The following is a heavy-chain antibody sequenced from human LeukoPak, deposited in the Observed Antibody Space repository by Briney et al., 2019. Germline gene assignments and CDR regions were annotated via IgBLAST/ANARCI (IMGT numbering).Heavy chain of an antibody. V-gene: IGHV4-39*07. CDR2: IYYSGST. CDR3: ARGEWFGEFHFDY. CDR1: GGSISSSSYY. Sequence: PSETLSLTCTVSGGSISSSSYYWGWIRQPPGKGLEWIGSIYYSGSTYYNPSLKSRVTISVDTSKNQFSLKLSSVTAADTAVYYCARGEWFGEFHFDYWGQGTLVTVSS. J-gene: IGHJ4*02. D-gene: IGHD3-10*01.